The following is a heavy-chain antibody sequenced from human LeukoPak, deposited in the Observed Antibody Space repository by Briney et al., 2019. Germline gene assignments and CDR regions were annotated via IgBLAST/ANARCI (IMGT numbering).Heavy chain of an antibody. Sequence: SVKVSCKASGGTFSSYAISWVRQAPGQGLEWMGGIIPIFGTANYAQKVQGRVTITADESTSTAYMELSSLRAEDTAVYYCARDVLSNYYDRSGHYKKEFDYWGQGTLVTVSS. CDR1: GGTFSSYA. J-gene: IGHJ4*02. CDR3: ARDVLSNYYDRSGHYKKEFDY. D-gene: IGHD3-22*01. V-gene: IGHV1-69*01. CDR2: IIPIFGTA.